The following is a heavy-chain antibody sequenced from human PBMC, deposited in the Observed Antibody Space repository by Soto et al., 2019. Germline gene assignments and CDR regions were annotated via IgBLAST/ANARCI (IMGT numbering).Heavy chain of an antibody. CDR3: ASGLGYWSGGSLTEEKYYGMDV. V-gene: IGHV4-30-2*01. CDR2: IYHSGST. Sequence: SETLSLTCAVSGGSISRGGYSWSWIRQPPGKGLEWIGYIYHSGSTHYNPSLKSRVTISVDRSKNQFSLKLSSVTAADTAVYYCASGLGYWSGGSLTEEKYYGMDVWGQGTTVTVSS. D-gene: IGHD2-15*01. CDR1: GGSISRGGYS. J-gene: IGHJ6*02.